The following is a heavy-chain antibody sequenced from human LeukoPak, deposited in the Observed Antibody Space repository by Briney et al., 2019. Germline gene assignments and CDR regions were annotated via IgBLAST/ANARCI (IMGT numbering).Heavy chain of an antibody. D-gene: IGHD6-13*01. V-gene: IGHV3-30*18. Sequence: GGSLRLCCAASGLTFSNYGMHWGRQAPGKGLGWVAFISYDGGNKYYTDSVKGRFTISRDNSKNPLYLQMNSLRPEDTAVYYCAKDPRRYSRTGGYFDYWGQGTLVTVSS. CDR1: GLTFSNYG. CDR2: ISYDGGNK. J-gene: IGHJ4*02. CDR3: AKDPRRYSRTGGYFDY.